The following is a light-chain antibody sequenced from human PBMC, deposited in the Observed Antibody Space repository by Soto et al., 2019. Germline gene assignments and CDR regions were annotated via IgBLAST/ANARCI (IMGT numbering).Light chain of an antibody. Sequence: QSALTQPPSVSAAPGQKVTISCSGSSSNIGNNYVSWYQQLPGTAPKLLISDNDKRPSGIPDRFSGSKSGTSATLGITGLQTGDEAEYYCGTWDTSLTAGVFGGGTKLTVL. CDR3: GTWDTSLTAGV. V-gene: IGLV1-51*01. CDR2: DND. J-gene: IGLJ3*02. CDR1: SSNIGNNY.